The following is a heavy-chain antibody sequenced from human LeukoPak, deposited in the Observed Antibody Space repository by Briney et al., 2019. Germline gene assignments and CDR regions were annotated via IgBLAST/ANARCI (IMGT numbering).Heavy chain of an antibody. CDR3: ARDTRDAFDI. CDR1: GGSISSYY. V-gene: IGHV4-59*01. J-gene: IGHJ3*02. CDR2: IYYSGST. Sequence: SETLSLTCTVSGGSISSYYWSWIRQPPGKGLEWIGYIYYSGSTNYNPSLKSRVTISVDTSKNQFSLKLSSVTAADTAVYYCARDTRDAFDIWGQGTMVTVSS.